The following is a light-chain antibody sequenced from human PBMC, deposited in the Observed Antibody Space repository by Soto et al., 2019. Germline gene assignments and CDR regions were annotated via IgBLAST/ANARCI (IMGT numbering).Light chain of an antibody. CDR3: QQFGSSRK. CDR2: DAS. J-gene: IGKJ1*01. V-gene: IGKV3-11*01. Sequence: IVLTHSPATLSFSPWERATLSFRASQSVSIYLAWYQQKPGQAPRLLIYDASNRATGIPARFSGSGSGTDFTLTISSLEPEDFAVYYCQQFGSSRKFGQGTKVDIK. CDR1: QSVSIY.